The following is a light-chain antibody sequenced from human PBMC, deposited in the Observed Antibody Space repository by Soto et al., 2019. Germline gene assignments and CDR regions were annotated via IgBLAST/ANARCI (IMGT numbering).Light chain of an antibody. CDR1: SSDVGAFDY. Sequence: QSALTQPASVSGSPGQSITISCTGTSSDVGAFDYVSWYQQHPGKAPKLIIYDVTNRPSGVSNRFSGSKSGNTASLTISGLQAEDEADYYCNSYTSTNSLDEIFGGGTKLTVL. CDR2: DVT. J-gene: IGLJ2*01. CDR3: NSYTSTNSLDEI. V-gene: IGLV2-14*03.